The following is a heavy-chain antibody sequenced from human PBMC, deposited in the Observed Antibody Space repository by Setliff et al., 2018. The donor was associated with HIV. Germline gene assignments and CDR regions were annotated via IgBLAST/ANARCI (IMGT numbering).Heavy chain of an antibody. CDR3: ARGHEWLRN. J-gene: IGHJ4*02. CDR1: SYSISGGYY. Sequence: SETLSLTCGVSSYSISGGYYWTWIRQSPEKGLEWIAYISYTGGTNYNPSLKSRVTLSLDASKNQISLKLRSVIAADTAMYYCARGHEWLRNWGQGTLVTVSS. CDR2: ISYTGGT. D-gene: IGHD5-12*01. V-gene: IGHV4-61*08.